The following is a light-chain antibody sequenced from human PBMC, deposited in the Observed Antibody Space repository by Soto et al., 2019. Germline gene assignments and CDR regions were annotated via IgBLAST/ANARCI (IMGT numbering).Light chain of an antibody. V-gene: IGLV4-69*01. J-gene: IGLJ3*02. Sequence: QSVLTQSPSASASLGASVKLTCTLSSGHSSYAIAWHQQQPEKGPRYLMKLNSDGSHSKGDGLPDRFSGSSSGAERYLTISIHHSEDEADYYCQTWGTGIQGVFGGGTKVTVL. CDR2: LNSDGSH. CDR3: QTWGTGIQGV. CDR1: SGHSSYA.